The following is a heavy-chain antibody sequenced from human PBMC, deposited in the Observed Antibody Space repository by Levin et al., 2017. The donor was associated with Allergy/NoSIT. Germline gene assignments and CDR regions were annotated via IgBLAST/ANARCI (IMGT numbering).Heavy chain of an antibody. D-gene: IGHD3-16*01. CDR3: ARGERLGPDY. CDR2: IFHSGVA. V-gene: IGHV4-59*01. Sequence: SETLSLTCTVSGGSISPYYWSWIRQPSGMGLEWIAYIFHSGVANYNPSLKSRLTVSMDMSKSQFSLHLSSVTAADTAVYYCARGERLGPDYWGQGTLVTVSS. J-gene: IGHJ4*02. CDR1: GGSISPYY.